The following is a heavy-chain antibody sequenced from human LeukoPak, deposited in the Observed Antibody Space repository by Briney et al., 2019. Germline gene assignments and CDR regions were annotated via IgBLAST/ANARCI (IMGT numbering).Heavy chain of an antibody. CDR3: ARFDYGDYDGGYYFDY. CDR2: IKQDGSEK. D-gene: IGHD4-17*01. J-gene: IGHJ4*02. Sequence: GGSLRLSCAASGFTVSSNYMSWVRQAPGKGLEWVANIKQDGSEKYYVDSVKGRFTISRDNAKNSLYLQMNSLRAEDTAVYYCARFDYGDYDGGYYFDYWGQGTLVTVSS. CDR1: GFTVSSNY. V-gene: IGHV3-7*01.